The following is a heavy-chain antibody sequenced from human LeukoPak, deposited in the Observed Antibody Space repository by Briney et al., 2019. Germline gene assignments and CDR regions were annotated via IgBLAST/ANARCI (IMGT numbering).Heavy chain of an antibody. CDR3: ARDSSDIRSLIAH. CDR2: IYYSGST. D-gene: IGHD2-15*01. V-gene: IGHV4-39*02. J-gene: IGHJ1*01. CDR1: GGSISSSSYY. Sequence: SETLSLTCTVSGGSISSSSYYWGWIRQPPGKGLEWIGSIYYSGSTYYNPSLKSRVTISVDTSKNQFSLKLSSVTAADTAVYYCARDSSDIRSLIAHWGQGTLVTVSS.